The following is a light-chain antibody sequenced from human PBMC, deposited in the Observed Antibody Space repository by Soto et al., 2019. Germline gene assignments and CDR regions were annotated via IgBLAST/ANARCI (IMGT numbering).Light chain of an antibody. CDR3: CSYAGSYTV. Sequence: QSVLTQPRSVSGSPGQSVTISCTGTSSDVGGYNYVSLYQQLPGKAPNLMIFDVSKRPSGVPARFSGSKSGNTASLTIYGLQAEDEADYYCCSYAGSYTVFGEGTKLTVL. J-gene: IGLJ2*01. CDR1: SSDVGGYNY. CDR2: DVS. V-gene: IGLV2-11*01.